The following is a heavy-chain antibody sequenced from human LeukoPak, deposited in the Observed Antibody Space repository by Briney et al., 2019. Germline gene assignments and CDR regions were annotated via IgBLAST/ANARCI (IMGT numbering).Heavy chain of an antibody. D-gene: IGHD3-9*01. Sequence: PGGSLRLSCAASGFTFSDYYMSWIRQAPGKGLEWVSYISSSSSYTNYADSVKGRFTISRDNAKNSLYLQMNSLRAEDTAVYYCARVIGGIRYFDWYNWFDPWDQGTLVTVSS. CDR3: ARVIGGIRYFDWYNWFDP. CDR2: ISSSSSYT. J-gene: IGHJ5*02. CDR1: GFTFSDYY. V-gene: IGHV3-11*05.